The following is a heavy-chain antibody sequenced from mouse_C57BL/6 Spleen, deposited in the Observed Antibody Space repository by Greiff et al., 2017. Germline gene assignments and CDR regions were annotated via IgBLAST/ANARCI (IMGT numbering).Heavy chain of an antibody. V-gene: IGHV3-6*01. D-gene: IGHD2-5*01. Sequence: VQLKESGPGLVKPSPSLSLTCSVTGYSITSGFYWNWIRQFPGNKLEWMGYISYDGSNNYNPSLKNRIPITRDTSKNQVFLKLNSVTTEDTATYYGARSYSNLYWYFDVWGTGTTVTVAS. CDR2: ISYDGSN. CDR3: ARSYSNLYWYFDV. J-gene: IGHJ1*03. CDR1: GYSITSGFY.